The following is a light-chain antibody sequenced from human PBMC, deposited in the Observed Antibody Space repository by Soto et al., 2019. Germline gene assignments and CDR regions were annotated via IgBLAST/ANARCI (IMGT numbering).Light chain of an antibody. CDR2: YVS. V-gene: IGKV1-9*01. CDR1: QDVNSH. CDR3: QEIDSYPPT. Sequence: DIPLTQSPTFLSAAVGDAITITCRASQDVNSHLAWYQQTPGRAPKLLISYVSTLQSGVPSRFSGSGSRTDFTLTISSLQPEDFATYYCQEIDSYPPTFGQGTRLDIK. J-gene: IGKJ5*01.